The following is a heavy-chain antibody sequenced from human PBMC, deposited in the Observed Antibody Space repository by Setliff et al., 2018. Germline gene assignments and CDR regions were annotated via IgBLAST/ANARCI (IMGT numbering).Heavy chain of an antibody. CDR2: IYYSGST. CDR1: GGSISSSSYY. D-gene: IGHD3-3*01. J-gene: IGHJ4*02. CDR3: ATDSSDYDFWSGYSRPFGY. V-gene: IGHV4-39*01. Sequence: SETLSLTCTVSGGSISSSSYYWGWIRQPPGKGLEWIGSIYYSGSTYYNPSLKSRVTISVDTSKNQFSLKLSSVTAADTAVYYCATDSSDYDFWSGYSRPFGYWGQGTLVTVSS.